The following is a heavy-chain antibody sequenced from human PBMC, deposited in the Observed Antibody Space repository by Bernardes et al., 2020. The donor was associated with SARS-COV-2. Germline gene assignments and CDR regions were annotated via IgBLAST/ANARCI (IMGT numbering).Heavy chain of an antibody. CDR1: GYTFSTYD. D-gene: IGHD1-26*01. CDR3: ARDPSYPGGFDY. J-gene: IGHJ4*02. Sequence: ASVKVSCKASGYTFSTYDISWVRQATGQGLAWMGRMNPNSGNTGYAQRFQGRVTMTRNTSTSTACMELSSLRSEDTAVYYCARDPSYPGGFDYWGQGTLVTVSS. CDR2: MNPNSGNT. V-gene: IGHV1-8*01.